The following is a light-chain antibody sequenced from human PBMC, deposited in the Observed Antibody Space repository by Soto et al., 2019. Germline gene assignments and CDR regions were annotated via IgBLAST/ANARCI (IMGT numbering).Light chain of an antibody. CDR1: SSNIGSNA. J-gene: IGLJ3*02. Sequence: QPVLTQPPSASGTPGQRDTISCSGASSNIGSNAVNWYQQLPGTAPQLLIYTNNQRPSGVPDRFSGSKSGTSASLAITGLQSEDEADYHCAAWDDSLNALVFGGGTKLTVL. CDR2: TNN. CDR3: AAWDDSLNALV. V-gene: IGLV1-44*01.